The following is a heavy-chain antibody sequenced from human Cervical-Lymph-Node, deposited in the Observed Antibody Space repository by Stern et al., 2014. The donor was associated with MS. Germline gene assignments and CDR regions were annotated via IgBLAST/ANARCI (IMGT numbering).Heavy chain of an antibody. CDR2: FFYGGST. V-gene: IGHV4-30-4*01. J-gene: IGHJ4*02. CDR3: ARSTDSVEEAFDY. CDR1: GGSISSGDFS. D-gene: IGHD3-16*01. Sequence: VQLEESGPGLVNPSQTLSLTCTVSGGSISSGDFSWSWIRQSPGKGLEWIGYFFYGGSTDYNPSLRSRVTRSGDTSKNQFSLKLSSVTAADTAVYYCARSTDSVEEAFDYWGQGNLVTVSS.